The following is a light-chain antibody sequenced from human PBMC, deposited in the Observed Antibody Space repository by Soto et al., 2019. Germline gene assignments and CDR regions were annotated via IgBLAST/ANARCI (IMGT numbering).Light chain of an antibody. CDR3: ETWDFNTRV. CDR1: SGHSSYI. J-gene: IGLJ3*02. V-gene: IGLV4-60*02. CDR2: LEGSGSY. Sequence: QSVLTQSSSASASLGSSVKLTCTLSSGHSSYIIAWHQQQPGKAPRYLMKLEGSGSYNKGSEVPDRFSGSSSGADRYLTISNLQFEYEADYYCETWDFNTRVFGGGTKLTVL.